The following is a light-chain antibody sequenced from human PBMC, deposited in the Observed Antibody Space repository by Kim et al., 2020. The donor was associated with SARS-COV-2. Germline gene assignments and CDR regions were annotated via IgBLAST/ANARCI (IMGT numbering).Light chain of an antibody. CDR1: QSVSIY. V-gene: IGKV3-11*01. Sequence: EVVLTQSPATLSLSPGERATLSCRASQSVSIYLAWYQQKPGRAPRLLIYDASDRATGIPARFSGSGSGTDFTLTISSLEPEDFAVYYCQQSSNWPLTFGGGTKVDIK. CDR3: QQSSNWPLT. J-gene: IGKJ4*01. CDR2: DAS.